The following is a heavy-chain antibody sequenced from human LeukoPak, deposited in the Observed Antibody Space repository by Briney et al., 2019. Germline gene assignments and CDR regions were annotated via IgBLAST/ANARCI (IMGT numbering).Heavy chain of an antibody. J-gene: IGHJ4*02. CDR1: GGSISSSNW. CDR3: ARCYYDTSGYFYDY. V-gene: IGHV4-4*02. Sequence: TSETLSLTCAVSGGSISSSNWWSWVRQPPGKGLEWIGEIHHSGSTNYNPSLKSRVTISVDKSKNQFSLKLSSVTAADTAVYYCARCYYDTSGYFYDYWGQGTLVTVSS. CDR2: IHHSGST. D-gene: IGHD3-22*01.